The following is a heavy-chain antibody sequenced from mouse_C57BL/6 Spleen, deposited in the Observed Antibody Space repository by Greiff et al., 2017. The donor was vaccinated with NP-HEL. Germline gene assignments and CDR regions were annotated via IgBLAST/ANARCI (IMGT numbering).Heavy chain of an antibody. CDR2: ISNLAYSI. Sequence: EVQGVESGGGLVQPGGSLKLSCAASGFTFSDYGMAWVRQAPRKGPEWVAFISNLAYSIYYADTVTGRFPISRENAKNTLYLEMSGRRSEDTAMYYCARHGVTGIDYWGQGTTLTVSS. CDR3: ARHGVTGIDY. D-gene: IGHD2-1*01. CDR1: GFTFSDYG. J-gene: IGHJ2*01. V-gene: IGHV5-15*01.